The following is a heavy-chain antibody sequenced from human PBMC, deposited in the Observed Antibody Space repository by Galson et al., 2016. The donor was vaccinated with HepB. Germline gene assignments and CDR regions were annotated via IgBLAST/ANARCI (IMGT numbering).Heavy chain of an antibody. CDR1: GFSLTFSDRGVG. V-gene: IGHV2-5*01. J-gene: IGHJ4*02. CDR3: AHGSGWLFDY. D-gene: IGHD6-19*01. Sequence: PALVKPTQTLTLTCTFSGFSLTFSDRGVGVGWVRQPPGKALEWLALVYWNDDNRYSPSLKSRLTVTKDTSRNQVVLTMTNMDPVDTAKYYCAHGSGWLFDYWGQGTLVTVSS. CDR2: VYWNDDN.